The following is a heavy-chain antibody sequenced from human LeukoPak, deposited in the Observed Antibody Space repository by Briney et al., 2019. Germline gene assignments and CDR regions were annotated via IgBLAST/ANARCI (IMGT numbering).Heavy chain of an antibody. Sequence: SETLSLTCTVSGGSISSYYWSWIRQPPGKGLEWIGYIYYSGSTNYNPSLKSRVTISVDTSKNQFSLKLSSVTAEDTAVYYCAKSIAVAGLAGGRTLDYWGQGTLVTVSS. V-gene: IGHV4-59*01. CDR3: AKSIAVAGLAGGRTLDY. CDR1: GGSISSYY. CDR2: IYYSGST. D-gene: IGHD6-19*01. J-gene: IGHJ4*02.